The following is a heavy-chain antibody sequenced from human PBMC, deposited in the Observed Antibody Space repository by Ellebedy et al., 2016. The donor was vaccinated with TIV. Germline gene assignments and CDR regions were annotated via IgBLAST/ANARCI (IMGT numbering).Heavy chain of an antibody. Sequence: GGSLRLSCAASGFSFRSYWMSWVRQAPGKGLEWVANIYQDGSDQYYADSVKGRFTISRDNANKSLFMQMNSLRVDDTAVYYCARRGSYGDYAVQVNSWFDTWGQGTLVSVSS. CDR3: ARRGSYGDYAVQVNSWFDT. V-gene: IGHV3-7*01. CDR1: GFSFRSYW. D-gene: IGHD4-17*01. CDR2: IYQDGSDQ. J-gene: IGHJ5*02.